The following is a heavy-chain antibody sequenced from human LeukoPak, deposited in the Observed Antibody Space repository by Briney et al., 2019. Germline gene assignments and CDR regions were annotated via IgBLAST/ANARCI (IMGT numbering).Heavy chain of an antibody. CDR3: TSGVWGYDSSGFNFDY. Sequence: GGSLKLSCVASGFTFSGSAIHWVRQASGKGLEWVGRITRKANGYATAYAASVKGRFTISRDDSKNMAYLQMNSLKTEDTALYYCTSGVWGYDSSGFNFDYWGQGTLVTVSS. V-gene: IGHV3-73*01. J-gene: IGHJ4*02. D-gene: IGHD3-22*01. CDR2: ITRKANGYAT. CDR1: GFTFSGSA.